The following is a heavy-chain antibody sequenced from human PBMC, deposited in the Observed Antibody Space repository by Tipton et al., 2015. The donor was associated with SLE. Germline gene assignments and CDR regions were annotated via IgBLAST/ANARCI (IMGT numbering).Heavy chain of an antibody. V-gene: IGHV4-30-2*01. J-gene: IGHJ1*01. CDR3: ARLCCIGAAGTGHFQL. D-gene: IGHD6-13*01. Sequence: TLSLTCAVSGGSINSGGYSWSWIRQPPGKGLEWVGYIYHDGSTYYNPSLKSRVTISIDRSASQFSLQVSSVTAADTAVYYCARLCCIGAAGTGHFQLWGQGTLVTVSS. CDR1: GGSINSGGYS. CDR2: IYHDGST.